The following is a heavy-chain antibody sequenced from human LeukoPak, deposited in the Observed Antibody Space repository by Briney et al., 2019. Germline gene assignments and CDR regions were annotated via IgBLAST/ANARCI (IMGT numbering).Heavy chain of an antibody. D-gene: IGHD6-13*01. CDR2: MNPNSGNT. CDR1: GYTFTSYD. V-gene: IGHV1-8*01. J-gene: IGHJ6*02. Sequence: PVASVTVSCKASGYTFTSYDINWVRQAPGQGLEWMGWMNPNSGNTGYAQKFQGRVTMTRNTSISTAYMELSSLRSEDTAVYYCARDGSSPYYYYGMDVWGQGTTVTVSS. CDR3: ARDGSSPYYYYGMDV.